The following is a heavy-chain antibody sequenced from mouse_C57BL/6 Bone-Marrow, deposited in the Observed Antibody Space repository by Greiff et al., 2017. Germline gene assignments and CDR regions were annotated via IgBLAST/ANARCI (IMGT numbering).Heavy chain of an antibody. CDR1: GFPFSSYG. CDR3: ARQGYYAMDY. CDR2: LSSGGSYT. Sequence: DVKLVESWGSLVKPGGSLKLSCAASGFPFSSYGMSLVRQTPDKRLEWVSTLSSGGSYTYSPDSEKGRFTISRDNAKNTLYLQMSSLKSEDTAMYYCARQGYYAMDYWGQGTSVTVSS. J-gene: IGHJ4*01. V-gene: IGHV5-6*02.